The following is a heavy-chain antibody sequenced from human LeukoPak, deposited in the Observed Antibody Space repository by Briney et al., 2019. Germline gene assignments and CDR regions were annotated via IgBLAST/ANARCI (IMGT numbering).Heavy chain of an antibody. CDR3: ATTPYYSSGWYADFQH. V-gene: IGHV4-4*07. CDR2: IYTSGST. CDR1: GGSTSSYY. D-gene: IGHD6-19*01. J-gene: IGHJ1*01. Sequence: SETLSLTCTVSGGSTSSYYWSWIRQPAGKGLEWIGRIYTSGSTNYNPSPKSRVTMSVDTSKNQFSLKLSSVTAADTAVYYCATTPYYSSGWYADFQHWGQGTLVTVSS.